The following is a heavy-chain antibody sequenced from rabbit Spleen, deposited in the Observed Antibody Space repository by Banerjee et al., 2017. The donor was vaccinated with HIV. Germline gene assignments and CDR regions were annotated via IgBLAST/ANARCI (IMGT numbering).Heavy chain of an antibody. V-gene: IGHV1S45*01. CDR3: ARDAGTSFSTYGMDL. J-gene: IGHJ6*01. CDR1: GFDLSSSHW. Sequence: QEKLVESGGDLVKPGASLTLTCTASGFDLSSSHWICWVRQAPGKGLEWIACIYGGSSGSTYYASWAKGRFTISKTSSTTVTLQMTSLTAADTATYFCARDAGTSFSTYGMDLWGPGTLVTVS. D-gene: IGHD8-1*01. CDR2: IYGGSSGST.